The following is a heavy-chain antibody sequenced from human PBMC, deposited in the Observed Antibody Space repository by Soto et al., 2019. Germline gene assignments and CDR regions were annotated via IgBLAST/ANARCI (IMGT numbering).Heavy chain of an antibody. CDR2: IYYSGST. D-gene: IGHD1-26*01. Sequence: SESVSLTCTVSVRANSGYHWSCIRQPPGKGLEWIGYIYYSGSTNYNPSLKSRVTISVDTSKNQFSLKLSSVTAADTAVYYCASGNGSYRYYYYYYGMDVWGQGTTVTV. CDR3: ASGNGSYRYYYYYYGMDV. V-gene: IGHV4-59*01. J-gene: IGHJ6*02. CDR1: VRANSGYH.